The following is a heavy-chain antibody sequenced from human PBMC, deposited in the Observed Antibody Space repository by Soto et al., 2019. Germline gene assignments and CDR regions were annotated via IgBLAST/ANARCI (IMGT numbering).Heavy chain of an antibody. Sequence: DVQLVESGGGLVQPGGSLRLSCAASGFTFSNSWMTWVRQAPGRRLEWVANIKPDGSVIYYLDSVKGRFTVSRDNAKNAMHMQMNSLRVEDMAVYYCARYYEPEAGPPWCDPRGQGTLVTVSS. CDR2: IKPDGSVI. V-gene: IGHV3-7*02. CDR3: ARYYEPEAGPPWCDP. D-gene: IGHD3-22*01. CDR1: GFTFSNSW. J-gene: IGHJ5*02.